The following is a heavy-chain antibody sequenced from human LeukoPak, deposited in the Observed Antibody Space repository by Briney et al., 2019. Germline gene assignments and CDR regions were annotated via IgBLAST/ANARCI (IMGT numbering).Heavy chain of an antibody. J-gene: IGHJ6*03. D-gene: IGHD6-6*01. CDR3: ARGTNRPRYYYYYYYMDV. V-gene: IGHV4-34*01. Sequence: SETLSLTCAVYGGSFSGYYWSWIRQPPGKGLEWIGEINHSGSTSYNPSLKSRVTISVDTSKNQFSLKLSSVTAADTAVYYCARGTNRPRYYYYYYYMDVWGKGTTVTVSS. CDR2: INHSGST. CDR1: GGSFSGYY.